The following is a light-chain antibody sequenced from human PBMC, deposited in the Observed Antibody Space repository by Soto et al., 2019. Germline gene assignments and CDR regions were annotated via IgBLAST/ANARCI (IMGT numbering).Light chain of an antibody. CDR3: QQFDSSRIYS. CDR1: QSVTSTY. J-gene: IGKJ2*03. V-gene: IGKV3-20*01. Sequence: EILLTQSPGTLSLSPGETATLSCRASQSVTSTYLAWYQQRPGQSPRLIIYGGSTRATGFPDRFSGGGSGTDFTLTIRRLEPEDSAVYYCHCQQFDSSRIYSFCQGTKLEI. CDR2: GGS.